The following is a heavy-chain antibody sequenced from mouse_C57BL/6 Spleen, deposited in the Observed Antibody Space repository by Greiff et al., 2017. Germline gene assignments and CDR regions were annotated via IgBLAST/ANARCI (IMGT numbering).Heavy chain of an antibody. Sequence: EVQRVESGGGLVKPGGSLKLSCAASGFTFSDYGMHWVRQAPEKGLEWVAYISSGSSTIYYADTVKGRFTISRDNAKNTLFLQMTSLRSEDTAMYYCATLYDYDRYWYFDVWGTGTTVTVSS. CDR2: ISSGSSTI. CDR3: ATLYDYDRYWYFDV. CDR1: GFTFSDYG. J-gene: IGHJ1*03. V-gene: IGHV5-17*01. D-gene: IGHD2-4*01.